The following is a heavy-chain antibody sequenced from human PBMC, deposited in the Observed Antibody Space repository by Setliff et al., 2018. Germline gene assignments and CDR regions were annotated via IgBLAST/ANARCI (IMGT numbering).Heavy chain of an antibody. V-gene: IGHV1-18*04. J-gene: IGHJ6*02. CDR1: GYVFINFY. Sequence: ASVKVSCKASGYVFINFYMYWVRQAPGQGLEWMGWINNYSFKTTYPQKFLDRVTVTTDTSATTAYMELSGLESNDTAVYYCARLSWDGLRYYGLDVWGQGATVTVSS. CDR3: ARLSWDGLRYYGLDV. CDR2: INNYSFKT. D-gene: IGHD3-10*01.